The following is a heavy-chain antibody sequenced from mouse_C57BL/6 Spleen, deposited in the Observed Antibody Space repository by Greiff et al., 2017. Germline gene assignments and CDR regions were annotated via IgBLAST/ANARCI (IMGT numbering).Heavy chain of an antibody. D-gene: IGHD1-1*01. Sequence: VQLQQSGPELVKPGASVKISCKASGYAFSSSWMNWVKQRPGKGLEWIGRIYPGDGATNYNGTFKGKATLTADKSSSTAYMQLSSLTSEASAVYFCAIITGYAMNYWGQGTSVTVSA. CDR1: GYAFSSSW. CDR2: IYPGDGAT. CDR3: AIITGYAMNY. J-gene: IGHJ4*01. V-gene: IGHV1-82*01.